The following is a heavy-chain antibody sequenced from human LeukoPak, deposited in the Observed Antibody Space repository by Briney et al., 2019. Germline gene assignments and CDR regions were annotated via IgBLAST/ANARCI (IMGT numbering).Heavy chain of an antibody. CDR2: IYYSGST. V-gene: IGHV4-31*03. D-gene: IGHD7-27*01. J-gene: IGHJ5*02. Sequence: SQTLSLTCTVSGGSTTSGGHYWSWIRQHPGKGLEWIGYIYYSGSTYYNPSLKSRVTISVDTSKNQFSLKLSSVTAADTAVYYCARELGMPPLFDPWGQGTLVTVSS. CDR1: GGSTTSGGHY. CDR3: ARELGMPPLFDP.